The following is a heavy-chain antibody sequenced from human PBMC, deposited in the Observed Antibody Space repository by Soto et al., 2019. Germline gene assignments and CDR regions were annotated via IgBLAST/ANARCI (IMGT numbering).Heavy chain of an antibody. CDR1: GYTFTSYY. CDR2: INPSGGST. J-gene: IGHJ5*02. V-gene: IGHV1-46*01. Sequence: QVQLVQSGAEVKKPGASVKVSCKASGYTFTSYYMHWVRQAPGQGLEWMGIINPSGGSTSYAQKFQGRVTMTRDTSTSTVYMELSSLRSEDTAVYYCARGGRITMVRGVIWEYNWFDPWGQGTLVTVSS. CDR3: ARGGRITMVRGVIWEYNWFDP. D-gene: IGHD3-10*01.